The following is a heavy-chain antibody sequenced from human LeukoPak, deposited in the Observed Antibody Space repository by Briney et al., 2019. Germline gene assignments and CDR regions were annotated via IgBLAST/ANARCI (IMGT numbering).Heavy chain of an antibody. Sequence: PGGSLRLSCAASGFTLSSYAMSWVRQAPGEWREWVSAIIGSGGSTYYADSVKGPFTISRDNSKTTLYLQMNSLRAEDTAVYYCAKDLGYYDSSGCDYWGQGTLVTVSS. D-gene: IGHD3-22*01. J-gene: IGHJ4*02. CDR2: IIGSGGST. V-gene: IGHV3-23*01. CDR1: GFTLSSYA. CDR3: AKDLGYYDSSGCDY.